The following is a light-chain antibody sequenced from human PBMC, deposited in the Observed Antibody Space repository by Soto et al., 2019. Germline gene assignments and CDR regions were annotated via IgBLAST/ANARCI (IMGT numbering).Light chain of an antibody. V-gene: IGKV3-15*01. Sequence: EILMTQSPDTLPVSPGERATLTCRAGQGVTTNFAWYQQKSGQSPRLLIYDVSIRATGVPARFSATGSETDFTLTISGLQSGDSELYFCQQYNNWPFSFGQGTRLEIK. CDR3: QQYNNWPFS. CDR1: QGVTTN. CDR2: DVS. J-gene: IGKJ5*01.